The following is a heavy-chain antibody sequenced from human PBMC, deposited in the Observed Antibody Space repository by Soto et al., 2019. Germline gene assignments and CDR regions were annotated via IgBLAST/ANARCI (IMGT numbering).Heavy chain of an antibody. CDR3: AKVGWIQLWSAGND. Sequence: PGGYLILSCAASGFSFSWFSMNWVRQAPGKGLEWVSSISSSSSYTYYTESVKGRFTISRDNAKNTLYLQMNSLRAEDTAVYYCAKVGWIQLWSAGNDWCQGTLVTVSS. CDR1: GFSFSWFS. V-gene: IGHV3-21*04. J-gene: IGHJ4*02. D-gene: IGHD5-18*01. CDR2: ISSSSSYT.